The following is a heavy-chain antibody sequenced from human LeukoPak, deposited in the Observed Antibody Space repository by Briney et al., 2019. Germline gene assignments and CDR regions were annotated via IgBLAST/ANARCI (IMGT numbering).Heavy chain of an antibody. CDR2: IRQDGGQT. CDR1: ELTFSGYW. J-gene: IGHJ4*02. Sequence: PGGSLRLSCAASELTFSGYWMTWVRQAPGKGLQWVGNIRQDGGQTHYSDSVKGRFTISRDNAKNSLYLQMNSLRAEDTAVYYCARDGRMTRSFDYWGQGTLVTVSS. CDR3: ARDGRMTRSFDY. D-gene: IGHD2-21*02. V-gene: IGHV3-7*01.